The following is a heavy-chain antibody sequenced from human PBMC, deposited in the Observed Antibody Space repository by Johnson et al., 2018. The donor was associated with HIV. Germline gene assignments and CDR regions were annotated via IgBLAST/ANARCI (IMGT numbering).Heavy chain of an antibody. CDR3: ARGAYCGGDCYAGLGALDV. D-gene: IGHD2-21*02. J-gene: IGHJ3*01. Sequence: VQLVESGGGLVQPGGSPRLSCVASGFSFSTYEMNWVRQVPGKGLEWLSYISSSGTTIYYADSVKGRLTISRDNSKNSLYLQMNSLRGEDTAAYYCARGAYCGGDCYAGLGALDVWGQGTMVTVSP. V-gene: IGHV3-48*03. CDR1: GFSFSTYE. CDR2: ISSSGTTI.